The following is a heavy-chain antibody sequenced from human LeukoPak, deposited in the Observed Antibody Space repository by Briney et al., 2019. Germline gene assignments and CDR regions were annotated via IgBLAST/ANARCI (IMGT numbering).Heavy chain of an antibody. J-gene: IGHJ6*01. D-gene: IGHD3-22*01. CDR2: MNPSSGNT. CDR3: AGVAYYYDSAGKSLKFFYGMDV. CDR1: GYTFTGYY. V-gene: IGHV1-8*02. Sequence: GASVKVSCKASGYTFTGYYMHWVRQAPGQGLEWLGWMNPSSGNTGYAQKFQGRVTMTRDTSISTAYMELSSLRSEDTAVYYCAGVAYYYDSAGKSLKFFYGMDVWXXGTXVXVSX.